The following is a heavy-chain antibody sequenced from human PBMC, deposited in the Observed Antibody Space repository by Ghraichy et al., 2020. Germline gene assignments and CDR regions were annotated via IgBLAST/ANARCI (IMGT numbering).Heavy chain of an antibody. CDR1: GGSIISHY. J-gene: IGHJ6*02. V-gene: IGHV4-59*11. CDR2: VDYRGST. Sequence: SEPLSLTCTVSGGSIISHYWSWIRQPPGKGLEWIGYVDYRGSTNYNPSLKSRVTISGDTSKNQFSLKKSSATAADTAVYYCASHAPILRYGMDVWGPGTTVTVSS. CDR3: ASHAPILRYGMDV.